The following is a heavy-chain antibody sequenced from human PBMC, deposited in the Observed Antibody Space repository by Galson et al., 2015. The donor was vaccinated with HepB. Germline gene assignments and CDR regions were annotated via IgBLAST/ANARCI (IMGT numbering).Heavy chain of an antibody. CDR3: ARGLARVYYGSGSYYNQGRFDP. D-gene: IGHD3-10*01. CDR1: GGTFSSYA. Sequence: SVKVSCKASGGTFSSYAISWVRQAPGQGLEWMGRIIPILGIANYAQKFQGRVTITADKSTSTAYMELSSLRSEDTAVYYCARGLARVYYGSGSYYNQGRFDPWGQGTLVTVSS. CDR2: IIPILGIA. V-gene: IGHV1-69*04. J-gene: IGHJ5*02.